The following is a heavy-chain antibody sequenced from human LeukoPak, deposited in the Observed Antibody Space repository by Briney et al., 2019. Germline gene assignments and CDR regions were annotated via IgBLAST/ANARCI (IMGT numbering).Heavy chain of an antibody. CDR3: ARDFSDYGDLNWSDP. D-gene: IGHD4-17*01. J-gene: IGHJ5*02. Sequence: ASVKVSCKASGYTFIGYYMHWVRQAPGQGLEWMGWINPNSGGTNYAQKFQGRVTMTRDTSISTAYMELSRLRSDDTAVYYCARDFSDYGDLNWSDPWGQGTLVTVSS. V-gene: IGHV1-2*02. CDR2: INPNSGGT. CDR1: GYTFIGYY.